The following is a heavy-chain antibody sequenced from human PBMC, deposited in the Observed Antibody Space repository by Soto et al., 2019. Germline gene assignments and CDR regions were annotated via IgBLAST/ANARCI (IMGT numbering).Heavy chain of an antibody. Sequence: VQLVESGGGLVKPGGSLRLSCAASGFTFREAWMSWVRQAPGKGLEWVGRIKSKSDGETTDYAAPVKGRFTISRDDSKKTLHLQMNSLKTEDSAVYYCITAGPDLYYYYYGMDVWGQGTTVTVSS. CDR2: IKSKSDGETT. CDR3: ITAGPDLYYYYYGMDV. CDR1: GFTFREAW. V-gene: IGHV3-15*01. J-gene: IGHJ6*02.